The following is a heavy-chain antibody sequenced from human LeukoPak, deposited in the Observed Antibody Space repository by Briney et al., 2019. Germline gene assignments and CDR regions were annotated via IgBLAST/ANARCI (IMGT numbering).Heavy chain of an antibody. CDR3: ARLKKATQVCDI. D-gene: IGHD5-24*01. CDR1: GGSISSSDYF. Sequence: ASETLSLTCTVSGGSISSSDYFWDWIRQPPGKGLEWLVCIFYSGSTYYNPSLKSRVTISVDTAKNHFSLKLSSVSAADTAVFYCARLKKATQVCDIWGQGTMVTVSS. CDR2: IFYSGST. V-gene: IGHV4-39*02. J-gene: IGHJ3*02.